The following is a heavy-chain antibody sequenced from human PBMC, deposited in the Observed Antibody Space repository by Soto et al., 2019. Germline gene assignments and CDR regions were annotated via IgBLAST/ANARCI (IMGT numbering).Heavy chain of an antibody. D-gene: IGHD1-26*01. CDR2: MSTTNAI. J-gene: IGHJ4*02. Sequence: PGGSLRLSCAASGFTFTTYNMNWFRQAPGKGLEWVSYMSTTNAIYYADSVRGRFTISRDNAKNLLDLQMNSLREEDTAVYYCVRDSAWAFDFWGQGTLVTVSS. CDR3: VRDSAWAFDF. CDR1: GFTFTTYN. V-gene: IGHV3-48*02.